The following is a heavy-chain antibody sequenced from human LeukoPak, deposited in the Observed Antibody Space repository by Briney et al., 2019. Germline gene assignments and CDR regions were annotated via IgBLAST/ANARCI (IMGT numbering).Heavy chain of an antibody. CDR3: AVYCSSTSCYDYYYYGMDV. CDR1: GYTFTSYY. CDR2: IIPIFGTA. Sequence: GASVKVSCKASGYTFTSYYMHWVRQAPGQGLEWMGGIIPIFGTANYAQKFQGRVTITADESTSTAYMELSSLRSEDTAVYYCAVYCSSTSCYDYYYYGMDVWGHGTTVTVSS. D-gene: IGHD2-2*01. V-gene: IGHV1-69*13. J-gene: IGHJ6*02.